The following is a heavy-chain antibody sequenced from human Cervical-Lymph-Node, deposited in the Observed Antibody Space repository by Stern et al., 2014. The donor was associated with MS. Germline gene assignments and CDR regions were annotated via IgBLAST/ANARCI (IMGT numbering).Heavy chain of an antibody. V-gene: IGHV1-69*01. D-gene: IGHD6-13*01. J-gene: IGHJ5*02. CDR3: ALSSETSDRWYSLGYDL. CDR2: IFPVFGTP. Sequence: QVQLVQSGAEVTKPGSSVKVSCKASGGTFSKFPSSWVRQAPGKGLEWMGGIFPVFGTPTYAQEFRGRVTITADGSTSTVYMELSSLRSDDTAVYYCALSSETSDRWYSLGYDLWGQGTLVTVSS. CDR1: GGTFSKFP.